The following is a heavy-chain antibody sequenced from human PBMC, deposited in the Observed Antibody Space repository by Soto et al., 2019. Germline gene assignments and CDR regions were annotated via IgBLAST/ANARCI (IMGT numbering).Heavy chain of an antibody. D-gene: IGHD3-10*01. CDR1: GFTFSSYG. Sequence: QVQLVESGGGVVQPGRSLGLSYAASGFTFSSYGMHWVRQAPGKGLEWVAVISYDGSNKYYADSVKGRFTISRDNSKNTLYLQMNSLRAEDTAVYYCAKAYGSGSYIYWYFDLWGRGTLVTVSS. J-gene: IGHJ2*01. V-gene: IGHV3-30*18. CDR2: ISYDGSNK. CDR3: AKAYGSGSYIYWYFDL.